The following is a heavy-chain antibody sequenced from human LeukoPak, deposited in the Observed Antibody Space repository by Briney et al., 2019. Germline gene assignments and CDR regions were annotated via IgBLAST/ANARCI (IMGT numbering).Heavy chain of an antibody. V-gene: IGHV4-59*08. CDR3: ARQSRRRGGLDPFYYYYYMDV. CDR2: IYYSGNNSGST. CDR1: GGSISSYY. J-gene: IGHJ6*03. Sequence: PSETLSLTCTVSGGSISSYYWSWIRQPPGKGLEWIGYIYYSGNNSGSTNYNPTLKSRVTISVDASKNQFSLKLSSVTAADTAVYYCARQSRRRGGLDPFYYYYYMDVWGKGTTVTISS. D-gene: IGHD3-16*01.